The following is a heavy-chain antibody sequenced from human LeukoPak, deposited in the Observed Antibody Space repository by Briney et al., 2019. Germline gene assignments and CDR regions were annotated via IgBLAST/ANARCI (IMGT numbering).Heavy chain of an antibody. CDR3: ARGSIPDY. CDR2: THPNSDGT. Sequence: ASVKVSCKASGYIFTNHYMHWVRQAPGQGLEWMGWTHPNSDGTNYAQKFQGRVTMTRDTSINTAYMELSRLRSDDTAVYYCARGSIPDYWGQGTLVTVSS. D-gene: IGHD2-21*01. V-gene: IGHV1-2*02. J-gene: IGHJ4*02. CDR1: GYIFTNHY.